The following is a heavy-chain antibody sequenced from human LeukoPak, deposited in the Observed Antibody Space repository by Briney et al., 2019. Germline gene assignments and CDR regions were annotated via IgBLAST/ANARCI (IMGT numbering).Heavy chain of an antibody. Sequence: KTSETLSLTCTVSGGSISSYYWSWIRQPPGKGLEWIGYIYYSGSTNYNPSLKSRVTISVDTSKNQFSLKLSSVTAADTAVYYCASGYTAMVTRWYFDLWGRGTLVTVSS. CDR1: GGSISSYY. D-gene: IGHD5-18*01. CDR2: IYYSGST. CDR3: ASGYTAMVTRWYFDL. V-gene: IGHV4-59*01. J-gene: IGHJ2*01.